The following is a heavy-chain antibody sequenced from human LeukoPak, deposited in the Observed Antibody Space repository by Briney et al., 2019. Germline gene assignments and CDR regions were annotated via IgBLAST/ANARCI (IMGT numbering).Heavy chain of an antibody. D-gene: IGHD1-26*01. J-gene: IGHJ3*02. CDR1: GFTVSSNF. CDR2: IYSGGST. V-gene: IGHV3-66*01. CDR3: AREEVLRVAFDI. Sequence: GGSLRLSCAASGFTVSSNFMTWVRQAPGKGLEWVSVIYSGGSTYNAESVKGRFTISRDNSKNTLYLQMNSLRAEDTAVYYCAREEVLRVAFDIWGQGTMVTVSS.